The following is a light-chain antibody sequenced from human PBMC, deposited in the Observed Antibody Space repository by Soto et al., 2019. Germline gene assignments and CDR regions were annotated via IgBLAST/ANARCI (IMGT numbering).Light chain of an antibody. CDR1: QRIHNYF. J-gene: IGKJ2*01. V-gene: IGKV3-20*01. Sequence: EIVLTQSPVTLSLSPGERATLSCRASQRIHNYFLAWFQQKPGLPPRLLISGASTRASGIPDRFSGSGSGTDFALTISRLEPEDFAVYYCQQYGRSPFTFGQWTKLQIK. CDR3: QQYGRSPFT. CDR2: GAS.